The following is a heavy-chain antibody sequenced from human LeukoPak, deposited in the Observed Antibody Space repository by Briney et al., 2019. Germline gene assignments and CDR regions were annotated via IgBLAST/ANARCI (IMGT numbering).Heavy chain of an antibody. CDR1: GFTFSSYW. CDR2: IKQDGSEK. V-gene: IGHV3-7*01. J-gene: IGHJ6*02. D-gene: IGHD3-9*01. CDR3: AREPYFDWPRGGYYHGMDV. Sequence: PGGSLRLSCAASGFTFSSYWMSWVRQAPGKGLEWVANIKQDGSEKYYVDSVKGRFTISRDNAKNSLYLQMNSLRAEDTAVYYCAREPYFDWPRGGYYHGMDVWGQGTTVTVSS.